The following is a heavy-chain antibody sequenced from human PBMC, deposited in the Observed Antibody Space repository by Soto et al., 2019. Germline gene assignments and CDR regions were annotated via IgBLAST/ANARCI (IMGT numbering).Heavy chain of an antibody. CDR1: GFSFSSYA. D-gene: IGHD1-7*01. J-gene: IGHJ6*02. CDR3: ARGRIVGTTRYYYGMDV. V-gene: IGHV3-30-3*01. CDR2: ISYDGDIQ. Sequence: QVQLVESGGGVVQPGRSLRLSCAASGFSFSSYAMDWVRQAPGTGLDWVSIISYDGDIQYYADSVKGRFTISRDNSKNTLYLQMNSLRPEDTAVYYCARGRIVGTTRYYYGMDVWGQGTTVTVSS.